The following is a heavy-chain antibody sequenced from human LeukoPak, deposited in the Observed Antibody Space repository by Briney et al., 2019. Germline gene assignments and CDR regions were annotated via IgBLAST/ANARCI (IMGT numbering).Heavy chain of an antibody. CDR3: ARRATYGDEACFDP. Sequence: GSLRLSCAASGFTFSSYWMSWVRQAPGKGLEWVANIKQDGSEKYYVASVKGRFTISRDNAKNSLYLQMNSLRAEDTAVYYCARRATYGDEACFDPWGQGTLVTVSS. CDR2: IKQDGSEK. V-gene: IGHV3-7*03. D-gene: IGHD4-17*01. CDR1: GFTFSSYW. J-gene: IGHJ5*02.